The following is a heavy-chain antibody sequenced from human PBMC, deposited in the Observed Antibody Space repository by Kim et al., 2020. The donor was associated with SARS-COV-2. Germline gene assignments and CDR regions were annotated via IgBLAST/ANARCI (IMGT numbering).Heavy chain of an antibody. CDR3: ARSYMTTVTDNWFDP. D-gene: IGHD4-17*01. V-gene: IGHV1-46*01. Sequence: QKLQGRVTMTSDTSTSTVYMELSSLRSEDTAVYYCARSYMTTVTDNWFDPWGQGTLVTVSS. J-gene: IGHJ5*02.